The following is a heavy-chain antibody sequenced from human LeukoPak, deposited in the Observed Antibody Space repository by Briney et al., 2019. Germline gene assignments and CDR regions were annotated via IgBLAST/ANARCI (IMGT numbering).Heavy chain of an antibody. CDR2: IYYSGST. Sequence: PSQTLSLTCTVPGGSISSGDYYWSCIRQPPGKGLECIGYIYYSGSTYYSPSLKSRVTISVDTSKHQFSLKLSSVTAADTAVYYCARTYYSDSSGYYGAFDIWGQGTMVTVSS. V-gene: IGHV4-30-4*01. J-gene: IGHJ3*02. CDR1: GGSISSGDYY. D-gene: IGHD3-22*01. CDR3: ARTYYSDSSGYYGAFDI.